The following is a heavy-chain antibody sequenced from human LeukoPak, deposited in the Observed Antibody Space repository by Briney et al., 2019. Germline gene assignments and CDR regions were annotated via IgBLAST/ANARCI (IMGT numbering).Heavy chain of an antibody. V-gene: IGHV4-59*01. D-gene: IGHD7-27*01. J-gene: IGHJ4*02. CDR3: ASESNWVFDY. CDR1: GGSMSNVY. CDR2: IEYSGTP. Sequence: AETLSLTCTVSGGSMSNVYWSWIRQPPGQGLEWLVSIEYSGTPTHNPSLNRRGTLSTDTSTTQFSLKLRSVTAADTATYFCASESNWVFDYWGQGARVTVSS.